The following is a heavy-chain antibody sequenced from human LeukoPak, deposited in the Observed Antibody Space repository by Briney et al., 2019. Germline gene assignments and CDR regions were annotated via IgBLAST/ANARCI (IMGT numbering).Heavy chain of an antibody. Sequence: PGGSLRLSCAASGFTVSSNYMSWVRQAPGKGLEWVAVIYSSGSTYYEDSVNGRCTISRDTSKSSMYLQMDHLRAEDTAVYYCASAREYCINSNCYEYFQDWGQGTLVTVSS. CDR3: ASAREYCINSNCYEYFQD. CDR2: IYSSGST. J-gene: IGHJ1*01. V-gene: IGHV3-53*01. D-gene: IGHD2-2*01. CDR1: GFTVSSNY.